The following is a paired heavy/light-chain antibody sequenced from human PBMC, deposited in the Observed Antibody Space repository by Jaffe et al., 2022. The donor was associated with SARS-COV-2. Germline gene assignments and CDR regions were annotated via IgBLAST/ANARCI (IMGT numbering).Heavy chain of an antibody. D-gene: IGHD6-19*01. J-gene: IGHJ5*01. CDR2: MDTGGST. CDR3: VRGRPFSSGGWFDS. CDR1: GGSISSDFYY. Sequence: QVQLQESGPGLVKPSQTLSLTCTVSGGSISSDFYYWTWIRQPAGKGLEWIGRMDTGGSTNYNPSLKSRVTISGDTSNNQFSLKVNSVTAADTAVYYCVRGRPFSSGGWFDSWGQGTLVTVSS. V-gene: IGHV4-61*02.
Light chain of an antibody. CDR1: QSLLHSNGNNF. V-gene: IGKV2-28*01. CDR2: LGS. Sequence: DIVMTQSPLSLPVTPGEPASISCRSSQSLLHSNGNNFLDWYLQKPGQSPQLLIYLGSNRASGVPDRFSGSGSGTDFTLKISRVEAEDVGVYYCMQALQTPHTFGQGTKLEIK. J-gene: IGKJ2*01. CDR3: MQALQTPHT.